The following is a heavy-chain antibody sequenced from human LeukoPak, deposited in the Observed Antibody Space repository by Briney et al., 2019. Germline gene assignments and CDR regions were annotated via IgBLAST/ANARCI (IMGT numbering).Heavy chain of an antibody. CDR2: IYPGDSDI. CDR1: GYSFTNYW. V-gene: IGHV5-51*01. CDR3: ASRSSNYYYYDMDV. Sequence: GEPLKISCKGSGYSFTNYWIGWVRQMPGKGLEWMGIIYPGDSDIRYSPSFQGQVTISADKSISTAYLQWSSLKASDTAMYYCASRSSNYYYYDMDVWGQGTTVTVFS. J-gene: IGHJ6*02. D-gene: IGHD6-6*01.